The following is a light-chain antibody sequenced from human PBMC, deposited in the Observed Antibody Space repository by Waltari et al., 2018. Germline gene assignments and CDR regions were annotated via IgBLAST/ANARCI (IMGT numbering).Light chain of an antibody. CDR3: QQYFGTPVT. V-gene: IGKV4-1*01. J-gene: IGKJ2*01. Sequence: DIVMTQSPDSLAVSLGEKATISCKSSQTVLYSDHNNYLGWYQQKPGQPPKVLIKWASTREPGVPDRFVGSGSGTYFTLTINSLQAEDVAVYYCQQYFGTPVTFGQGTRLEIK. CDR1: QTVLYSDHNNY. CDR2: WAS.